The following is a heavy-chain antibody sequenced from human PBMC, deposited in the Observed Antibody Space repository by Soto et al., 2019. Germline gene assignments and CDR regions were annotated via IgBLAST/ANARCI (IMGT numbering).Heavy chain of an antibody. J-gene: IGHJ5*02. CDR3: ARSSPVVTAP. Sequence: QVQLQESGPGLVKPSQTLSLTCTVSGGSISSGGYYWSWIRQHPGKGLEWIGYIYYSGSTYYNPSLQMRITISVDASKNQFSLMLSSVTAADTAVYYCARSSPVVTAPWGPGTLVTVSS. CDR2: IYYSGST. CDR1: GGSISSGGYY. V-gene: IGHV4-31*03. D-gene: IGHD2-21*02.